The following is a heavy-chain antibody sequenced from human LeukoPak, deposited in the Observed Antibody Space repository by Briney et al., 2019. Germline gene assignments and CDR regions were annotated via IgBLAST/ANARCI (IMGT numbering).Heavy chain of an antibody. CDR1: GYTFINYW. D-gene: IGHD5-18*01. CDR3: ARRGFTYESGAFDI. CDR2: IYPGDSDA. J-gene: IGHJ3*02. Sequence: GESLKISCEGTGYTFINYWIGWVRQTPGKGLEWMGIIYPGDSDAKYSPSFQGHVTIPVDKSISTAYLQWSSLRASDTAMYYCARRGFTYESGAFDIWGQGTVVTVSS. V-gene: IGHV5-51*01.